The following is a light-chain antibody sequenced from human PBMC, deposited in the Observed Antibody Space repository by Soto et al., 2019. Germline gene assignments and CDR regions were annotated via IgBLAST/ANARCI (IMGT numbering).Light chain of an antibody. CDR1: ETISTL. CDR2: GAS. J-gene: IGKJ4*01. V-gene: IGKV1-39*01. CDR3: QQFCSAVLT. Sequence: DIQLTQSPSSLSAALGDSITITCRASETISTLLNWYQVQPEQAQRLLVYGASYLQVGVPVRFRGSGSGTLFTLTIDNLQREDLASYCCQQFCSAVLTFGGGTRVDI.